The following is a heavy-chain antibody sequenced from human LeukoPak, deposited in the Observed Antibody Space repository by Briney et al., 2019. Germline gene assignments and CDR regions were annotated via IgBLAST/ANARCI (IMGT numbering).Heavy chain of an antibody. CDR3: ARDSGIVLPKPFDI. V-gene: IGHV3-48*03. Sequence: GGSLRLSCAASGFTFSSYEMNWVRQAPGKGLEWVSYISSSGSTIYYADSVKGRFTISRDNAKNSLYLQMNSLRVEDTAVYYCARDSGIVLPKPFDIWGQGTMVTVSS. CDR2: ISSSGSTI. CDR1: GFTFSSYE. D-gene: IGHD2-8*01. J-gene: IGHJ3*02.